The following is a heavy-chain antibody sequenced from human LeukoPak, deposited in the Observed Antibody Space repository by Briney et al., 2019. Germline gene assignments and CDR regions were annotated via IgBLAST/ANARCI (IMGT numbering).Heavy chain of an antibody. Sequence: GGSLRLSCAASGFTFSSYSMNWVRQAPGKGLGWVSSISSSSSYIYYADSVKGRFTISRDNAKNSLYLQMNSLRAEDTAVYYCARVGNYYDSSGMLTVIDPRGQGTLVTVSS. CDR2: ISSSSSYI. CDR3: ARVGNYYDSSGMLTVIDP. D-gene: IGHD3-22*01. V-gene: IGHV3-21*01. J-gene: IGHJ5*02. CDR1: GFTFSSYS.